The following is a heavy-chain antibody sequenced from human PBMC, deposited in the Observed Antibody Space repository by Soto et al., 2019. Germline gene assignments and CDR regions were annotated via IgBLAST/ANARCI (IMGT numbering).Heavy chain of an antibody. D-gene: IGHD4-17*01. V-gene: IGHV3-74*01. J-gene: IGHJ1*01. Sequence: LSLTCAASGFTFSSYWMHWVRQAPGKGLVWVSRINSDGSSTSYADSVKGRFTISRDNAKNTLYLQMNSLRAEDTAVYYCARDYGDYGTDFQHWGQGTLVTVSS. CDR3: ARDYGDYGTDFQH. CDR1: GFTFSSYW. CDR2: INSDGSST.